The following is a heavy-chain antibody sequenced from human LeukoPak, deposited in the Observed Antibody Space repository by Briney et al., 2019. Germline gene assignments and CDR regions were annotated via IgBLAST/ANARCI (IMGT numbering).Heavy chain of an antibody. V-gene: IGHV4-59*01. D-gene: IGHD2-2*01. J-gene: IGHJ4*02. Sequence: SETLSLTCTVSGGSISSYYWSWIRQPPGKGLEWIGYIYYSGSTNYNPSLKSRVTISVDTTKNQFSLKLSSVTAADTAVYYCARGVVPAAWLDYWGQGTLVTVSS. CDR2: IYYSGST. CDR3: ARGVVPAAWLDY. CDR1: GGSISSYY.